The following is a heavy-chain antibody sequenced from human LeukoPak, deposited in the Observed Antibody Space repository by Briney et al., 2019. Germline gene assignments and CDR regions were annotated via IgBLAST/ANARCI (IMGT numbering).Heavy chain of an antibody. Sequence: PGGSLRLSCAASGFTFSSYWMSWVRQAPGKGLEWVANIKQDGSGKYYVDSVKGRFTISRDNAKNSLYLQVNSLRAEDTAVYYCARLYYYDSSGYYHDGMDVWGQGTTVTVSS. J-gene: IGHJ6*02. CDR1: GFTFSSYW. CDR3: ARLYYYDSSGYYHDGMDV. CDR2: IKQDGSGK. V-gene: IGHV3-7*03. D-gene: IGHD3-22*01.